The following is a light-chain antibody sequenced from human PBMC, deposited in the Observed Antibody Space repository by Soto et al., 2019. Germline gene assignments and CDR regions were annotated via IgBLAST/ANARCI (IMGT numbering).Light chain of an antibody. CDR2: DVT. J-gene: IGLJ2*01. Sequence: QSALTQPASVSGSPGQLITISCTGTSRDVGGYEFVSWYQQRPGKAPKLVIYDVTYRPSGVSDRFSGSKSGNTASLTISGLQAEDEADYYCSSYTTTIVIFGGGTKLTVL. CDR3: SSYTTTIVI. V-gene: IGLV2-14*01. CDR1: SRDVGGYEF.